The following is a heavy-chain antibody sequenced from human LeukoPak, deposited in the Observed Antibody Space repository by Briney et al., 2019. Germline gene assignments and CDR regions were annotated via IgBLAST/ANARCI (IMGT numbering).Heavy chain of an antibody. V-gene: IGHV1-69*04. CDR3: ARFSPACGELFGVPDS. D-gene: IGHD3-10*01. CDR2: IIPILGIA. J-gene: IGHJ5*01. Sequence: SVKVSCKASGGTFSSYAISWVRQAPGQGLEWMGRIIPILGIANYAQKFQGRVTITADKSTSTAYMELSSLRSDDTAVYYCARFSPACGELFGVPDSWGQGTLVTVSP. CDR1: GGTFSSYA.